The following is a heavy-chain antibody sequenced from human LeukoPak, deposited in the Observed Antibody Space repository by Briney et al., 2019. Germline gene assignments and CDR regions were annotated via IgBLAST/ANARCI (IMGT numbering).Heavy chain of an antibody. CDR1: GFTFSSYA. J-gene: IGHJ4*02. Sequence: GGSLRLSCAASGFTFSSYAMHWVRQAPGKGLEYVSAISSNGGSTYYANSVKGRFTISRDNSKNTLYLQMGSLRAEDMAVYCCARDSSYDSSGYCLDYWGQGTLVTVSS. D-gene: IGHD3-22*01. V-gene: IGHV3-64*01. CDR3: ARDSSYDSSGYCLDY. CDR2: ISSNGGST.